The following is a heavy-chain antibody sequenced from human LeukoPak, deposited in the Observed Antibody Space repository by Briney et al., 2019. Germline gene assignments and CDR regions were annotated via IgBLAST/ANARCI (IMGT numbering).Heavy chain of an antibody. J-gene: IGHJ5*02. CDR1: GFTFSSYA. CDR3: ARVSMVYAMYNWFDP. Sequence: GGSLRLSCAASGFTFSSYAMHWVRQAPGKGLEWVAVISYDGSNKYYADSVKGRFTISRDNSKNTLYLQMNSLRAEDTAVYYCARVSMVYAMYNWFDPWGQGTLVTVSS. V-gene: IGHV3-30-3*01. D-gene: IGHD2-8*01. CDR2: ISYDGSNK.